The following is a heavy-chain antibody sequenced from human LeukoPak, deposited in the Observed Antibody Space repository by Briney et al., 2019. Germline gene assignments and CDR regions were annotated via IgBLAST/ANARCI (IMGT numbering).Heavy chain of an antibody. CDR1: GYSFTSYW. V-gene: IGHV5-51*01. CDR2: IYPGDSDT. D-gene: IGHD2-15*01. J-gene: IGHJ4*02. Sequence: GESLKISCKGSGYSFTSYWIGWVRQMPGKGLEWMGTIYPGDSDTRYSPSFQGQVTISADKSISTAYLQWSSLKASDTAMYYCARPYCSGGSCYGYFDYWGQGTLVTVSS. CDR3: ARPYCSGGSCYGYFDY.